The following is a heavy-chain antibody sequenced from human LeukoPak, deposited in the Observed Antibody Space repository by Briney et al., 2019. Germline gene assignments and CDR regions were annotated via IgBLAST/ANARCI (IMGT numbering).Heavy chain of an antibody. CDR3: ARIEWERLGRAFDI. V-gene: IGHV3-53*01. D-gene: IGHD1-26*01. CDR1: GFTVSDNY. CDR2: IYSAGAT. Sequence: GGSLRLSCAATGFTVSDNYVTWVRKAPGKGLEWVSSIYSAGATHYAESVKGRFTISRDNSKNTLYLQMNSLRAEDMAVYYCARIEWERLGRAFDIWGQGTMVTVSS. J-gene: IGHJ3*02.